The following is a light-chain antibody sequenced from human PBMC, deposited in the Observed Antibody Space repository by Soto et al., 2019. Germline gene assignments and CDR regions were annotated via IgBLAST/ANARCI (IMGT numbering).Light chain of an antibody. V-gene: IGLV1-47*01. J-gene: IGLJ1*01. Sequence: QSVLAQPPSASGTPGQRVTISCSGSSSNIGSKYVYWYQQLPGTAPKVLMSRDNQRPSGVPDRFSGSKSGTSASLAISGLRAEDEADYYCAAWDDSLSGYVFGTGTKVT. CDR1: SSNIGSKY. CDR3: AAWDDSLSGYV. CDR2: RDN.